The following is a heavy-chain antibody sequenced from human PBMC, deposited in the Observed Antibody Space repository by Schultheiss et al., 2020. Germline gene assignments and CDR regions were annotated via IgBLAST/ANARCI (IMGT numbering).Heavy chain of an antibody. J-gene: IGHJ4*02. CDR2: IWYDGSNK. Sequence: GGSLRLSCAASGFTFSSYGMHWVRQAPGKGLEWVAVIWYDGSNKYYADSVKGRFTISRDNAKNTLYLQMNSLRDEDTAVYYCARETTVTHIDYWGQGTLVTVSS. CDR3: ARETTVTHIDY. D-gene: IGHD4-17*01. CDR1: GFTFSSYG. V-gene: IGHV3-33*08.